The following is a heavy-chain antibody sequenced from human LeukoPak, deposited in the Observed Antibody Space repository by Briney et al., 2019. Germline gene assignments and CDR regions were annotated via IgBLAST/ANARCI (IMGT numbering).Heavy chain of an antibody. Sequence: PGGSLRLSCAASGFTFSSYAMSWVRQAPGKGLEWVSAISGSGGSTYYADSVKGRFTISRDNSKNTLYLQMNSLRAEDTAVYYCANDFSGYSFFDYKGQGTLVTVSS. CDR1: GFTFSSYA. D-gene: IGHD5-18*01. CDR2: ISGSGGST. V-gene: IGHV3-23*01. CDR3: ANDFSGYSFFDY. J-gene: IGHJ4*02.